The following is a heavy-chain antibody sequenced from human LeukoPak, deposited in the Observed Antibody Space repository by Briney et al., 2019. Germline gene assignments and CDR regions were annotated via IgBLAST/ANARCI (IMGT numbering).Heavy chain of an antibody. V-gene: IGHV1-69*06. CDR1: GYTFTGYY. Sequence: SVKVSCKASGYTFTGYYMHWVRQAHGQGLEWMGGIIPIFGTANYAQKFQGRVTITADKSTSTAYMELSSLRSEDTAVYYCASGNSYYYDSSGYRSRYYYYYMDVWGKGTTVTVSS. D-gene: IGHD3-22*01. CDR3: ASGNSYYYDSSGYRSRYYYYYMDV. J-gene: IGHJ6*03. CDR2: IIPIFGTA.